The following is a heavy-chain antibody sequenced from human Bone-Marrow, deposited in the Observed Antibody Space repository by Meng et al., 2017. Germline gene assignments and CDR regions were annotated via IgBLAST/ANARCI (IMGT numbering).Heavy chain of an antibody. Sequence: GESLKISCAASGFTLSSYEMNWVRQAPGKGLEWVSAISGSGGSTYYADSVKGRITISRDNAKNSLYLQMNSLRAEDTAVYYCARELSGFDSSSWSERLPLFNLDYWGQGTLVTVSS. CDR3: ARELSGFDSSSWSERLPLFNLDY. J-gene: IGHJ4*02. D-gene: IGHD6-13*01. CDR1: GFTLSSYE. CDR2: ISGSGGST. V-gene: IGHV3-48*03.